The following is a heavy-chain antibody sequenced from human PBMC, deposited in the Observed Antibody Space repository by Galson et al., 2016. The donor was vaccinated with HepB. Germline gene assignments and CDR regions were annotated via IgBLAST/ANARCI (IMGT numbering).Heavy chain of an antibody. CDR3: TRDKTYYSASGTYFDAFDM. V-gene: IGHV3-74*01. CDR1: GFTFNNYW. Sequence: SLRLSCAVSGFTFNNYWMHWVRQAPGKGLVWVARINIDGSWVNYADSVKGRFTISRDSAKNTLYLEMNSLRAEDTAVYYCTRDKTYYSASGTYFDAFDMWGQGTMVTVSS. J-gene: IGHJ3*02. D-gene: IGHD3-10*01. CDR2: INIDGSWV.